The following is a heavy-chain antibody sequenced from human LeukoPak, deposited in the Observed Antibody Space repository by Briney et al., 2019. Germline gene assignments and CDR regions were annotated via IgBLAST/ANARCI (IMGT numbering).Heavy chain of an antibody. D-gene: IGHD5-12*01. CDR1: GGSISSGGYY. V-gene: IGHV4-30-2*01. CDR2: IYHSGST. Sequence: SQTLSLTCTVSGGSISSGGYYWSWIRQPPGKGLEWIGYIYHSGSTYYNPSLKSRVTISVDRSKNQFSLKLSSVTAADTAVYYCARTRGYSGYDEAYWGQGTLVTVSS. CDR3: ARTRGYSGYDEAY. J-gene: IGHJ4*02.